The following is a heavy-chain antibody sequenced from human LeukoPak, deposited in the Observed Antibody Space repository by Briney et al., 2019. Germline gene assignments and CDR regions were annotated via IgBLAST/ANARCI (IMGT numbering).Heavy chain of an antibody. V-gene: IGHV3-7*03. CDR2: IKEDGTET. Sequence: GGSLRLSCAASGFMFSSNWMSWVRLAPGKGLEWVANIKEDGTETYYVDSVKGRFTISRDNAKNSLYLQMNSLRVEDTAVYYCAKEGRSLQTYWGQGTLSPSPQ. J-gene: IGHJ4*02. CDR3: AKEGRSLQTY. CDR1: GFMFSSNW. D-gene: IGHD5-24*01.